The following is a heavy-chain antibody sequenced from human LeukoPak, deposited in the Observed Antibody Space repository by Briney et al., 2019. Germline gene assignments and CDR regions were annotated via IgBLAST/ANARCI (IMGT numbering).Heavy chain of an antibody. V-gene: IGHV4-34*01. D-gene: IGHD5-24*01. CDR2: INHSGST. CDR1: GGSFSGYY. Sequence: SETLSLTCAVYGGSFSGYYWSWIRQPSGKGLEWIGEINHSGSTNYNPSLKSRVTISVDTSKNQFSLKLSSVTAADTAVYYCARGDGMATTYFDYWGQGTLVTVSS. CDR3: ARGDGMATTYFDY. J-gene: IGHJ4*02.